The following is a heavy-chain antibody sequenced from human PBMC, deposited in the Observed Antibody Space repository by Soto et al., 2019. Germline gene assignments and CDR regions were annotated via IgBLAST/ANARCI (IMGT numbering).Heavy chain of an antibody. CDR2: INYSGST. CDR1: GGSISTYY. CDR3: ARHEHYCSGDYWLVTHY. V-gene: IGHV4-59*08. D-gene: IGHD2-21*02. J-gene: IGHJ4*02. Sequence: SETLSLTCTVFGGSISTYYWSWIRQPPGKGLEWIGYINYSGSTNYNPSLKSRVTISVDTSKNQFSLKLSSVTAADTAVYYCARHEHYCSGDYWLVTHYWGQGTLVTVSS.